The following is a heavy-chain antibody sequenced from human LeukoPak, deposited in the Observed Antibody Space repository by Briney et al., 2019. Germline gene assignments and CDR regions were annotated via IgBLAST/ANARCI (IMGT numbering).Heavy chain of an antibody. D-gene: IGHD3-22*01. J-gene: IGHJ4*02. CDR1: GGSISSYY. CDR2: IYTSGST. CDR3: ARDTYYYDSSGPVFDY. V-gene: IGHV4-4*07. Sequence: SETLSLTCTVSGGSISSYYWSWIRQPAGKGLEWIGRIYTSGSTNYNPSLKSRVTMSVDTSKNQFSLKLSSVTAADTAVYYCARDTYYYDSSGPVFDYWVQGTLVTVSS.